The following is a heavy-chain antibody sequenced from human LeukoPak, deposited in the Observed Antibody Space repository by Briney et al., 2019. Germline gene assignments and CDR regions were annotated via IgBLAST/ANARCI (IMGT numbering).Heavy chain of an antibody. V-gene: IGHV5-10-1*01. CDR3: ASWRSVAGAFDI. J-gene: IGHJ3*02. D-gene: IGHD2-15*01. CDR1: GYSFTSYW. CDR2: IDPSDSYT. Sequence: GESLKISCKGSGYSFTSYWISWVRQMPGKGLEWMGRIDPSDSYTNYSPSFQGHVTISADKSISTAYLQWSSLKASDTATYYCASWRSVAGAFDIWGQGTMVTVSS.